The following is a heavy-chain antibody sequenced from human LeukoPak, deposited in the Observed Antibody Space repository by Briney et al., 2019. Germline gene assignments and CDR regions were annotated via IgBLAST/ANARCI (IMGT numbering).Heavy chain of an antibody. CDR1: GDSVSSNSAA. J-gene: IGHJ3*02. V-gene: IGHV6-1*01. CDR2: TYYRSKWYN. D-gene: IGHD2-8*02. CDR3: ARDSLTGYCTGGLCRKQHNAFDI. Sequence: SQTLSLTCAISGDSVSSNSAAWNWIRQSPSRGLEWLGRTYYRSKWYNDYAVSVKSRITINPDTSKNQFSLQLNSVTPEDTAVYYCARDSLTGYCTGGLCRKQHNAFDIWGQGTMVTVSS.